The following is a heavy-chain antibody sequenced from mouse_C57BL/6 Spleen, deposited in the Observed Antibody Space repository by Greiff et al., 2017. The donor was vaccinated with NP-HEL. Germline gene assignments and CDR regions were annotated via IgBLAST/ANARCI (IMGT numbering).Heavy chain of an antibody. Sequence: QVQLQQSGAELVKPGASVKISCKASGYAFSSYWMNWVKQRPGKGLEWIGQIYPGDGDTNYNGKFKGKATLTADKSSSTAYMQLSSLTSEDSAVYFCARSFYGKEDYFDYWGQGTTLTVSS. CDR2: IYPGDGDT. V-gene: IGHV1-80*01. CDR3: ARSFYGKEDYFDY. D-gene: IGHD2-1*01. J-gene: IGHJ2*01. CDR1: GYAFSSYW.